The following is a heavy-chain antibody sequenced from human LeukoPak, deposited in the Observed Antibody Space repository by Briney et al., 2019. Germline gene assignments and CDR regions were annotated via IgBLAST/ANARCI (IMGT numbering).Heavy chain of an antibody. Sequence: LRLSCAASGFTFSSYAMSWVRQPPGKGLEWIGYIYYSGSTYYNPSLKSRVTISVDTSKNQFSLKLSSVTAADTAVYYCARDPKGYCSSTSCYTPNYWGQGTLVTVSS. D-gene: IGHD2-2*02. CDR2: IYYSGST. CDR1: GFTFSSYA. CDR3: ARDPKGYCSSTSCYTPNY. J-gene: IGHJ4*02. V-gene: IGHV4-30-4*08.